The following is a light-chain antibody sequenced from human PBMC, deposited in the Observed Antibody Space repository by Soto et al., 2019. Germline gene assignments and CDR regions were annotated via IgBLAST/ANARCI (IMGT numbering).Light chain of an antibody. CDR2: VAS. J-gene: IGKJ4*01. CDR3: QQSYNAPIT. Sequence: DLQMTQSPSSLSASVGDRVTITCRASQNIINYLNWYQQKPGKAPQLLIYVASRLESGVPSRFSGSGSGTDFTLTISSLQPEDFATYYCQQSYNAPITFGGGTKVEIK. V-gene: IGKV1-39*01. CDR1: QNIINY.